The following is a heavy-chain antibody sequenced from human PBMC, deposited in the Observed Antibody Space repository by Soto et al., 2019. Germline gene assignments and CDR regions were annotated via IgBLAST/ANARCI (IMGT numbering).Heavy chain of an antibody. Sequence: QDQLVQSGVEVKKPGASVKVSCKASGYSFTNYGITWVRQAPGQGGEWMGWISAYNGNTNYAQKFQGRVTLTTDASTNTAYLALRRLRDDDTAVYYCARDRGVAPPVAGNTHYYYYMDVWGKGTTVTVSS. V-gene: IGHV1-18*01. CDR1: GYSFTNYG. D-gene: IGHD6-19*01. CDR3: ARDRGVAPPVAGNTHYYYYMDV. CDR2: ISAYNGNT. J-gene: IGHJ6*03.